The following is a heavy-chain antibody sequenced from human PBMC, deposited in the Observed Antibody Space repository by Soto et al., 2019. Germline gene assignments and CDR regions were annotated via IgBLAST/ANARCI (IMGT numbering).Heavy chain of an antibody. V-gene: IGHV4-31*03. J-gene: IGHJ4*02. D-gene: IGHD4-17*01. CDR3: VATTVTTISLDY. Sequence: QVQLRESGPGLVKPSQTLSLTCTVSGGSISNDNYYWTWIRQHPGKGQEWIGYSYYSGSTYYNPSLKSRFSISVDTSKNQFSLKLSSVTAADTAVYYCVATTVTTISLDYWGQGTLVTVSS. CDR1: GGSISNDNYY. CDR2: SYYSGST.